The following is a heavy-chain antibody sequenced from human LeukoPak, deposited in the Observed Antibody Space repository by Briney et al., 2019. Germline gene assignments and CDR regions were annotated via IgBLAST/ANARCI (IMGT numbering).Heavy chain of an antibody. CDR1: GGSFSGYY. D-gene: IGHD2-15*01. V-gene: IGHV4-34*01. Sequence: SETLSLACAVYGGSFSGYYWSWIRQPPGKGLEWIGEINHSGSTNYNPSLKSRVTISVDTSKNQFSLKLSSGTAADTAVYYCAGGYCSGGSCRYYFDYWGQGTLVTVSS. CDR3: AGGYCSGGSCRYYFDY. CDR2: INHSGST. J-gene: IGHJ4*02.